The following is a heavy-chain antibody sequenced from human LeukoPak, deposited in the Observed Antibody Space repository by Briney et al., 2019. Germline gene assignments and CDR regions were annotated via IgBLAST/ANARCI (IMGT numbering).Heavy chain of an antibody. CDR2: INAGNDDT. J-gene: IGHJ6*02. Sequence: ASVKVSCKASGYTFTNYAFHWVRQAPGQRLEWLGWINAGNDDTKYSQKFQARVTITRDTSASTVYMELSSLTSDDTAVYYCARERWHCRGDDCYSVYYYGLDVWGQGTTVTVSS. CDR3: ARERWHCRGDDCYSVYYYGLDV. CDR1: GYTFTNYA. D-gene: IGHD2-21*01. V-gene: IGHV1-3*01.